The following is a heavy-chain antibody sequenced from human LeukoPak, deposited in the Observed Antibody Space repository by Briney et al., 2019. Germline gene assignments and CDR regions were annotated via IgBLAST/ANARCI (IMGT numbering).Heavy chain of an antibody. CDR2: ISCSGGST. CDR3: AKDWRGYDAFDI. Sequence: QTGGSLRLSCAASGFTFSSYAMSWVRQAPGKGLEWVSAISCSGGSTYYADSVKGRFTISRDNSKNTLYLQMNSLRAEDTAVYYCAKDWRGYDAFDIWGQGTMVTVYS. V-gene: IGHV3-23*01. CDR1: GFTFSSYA. J-gene: IGHJ3*02. D-gene: IGHD5-12*01.